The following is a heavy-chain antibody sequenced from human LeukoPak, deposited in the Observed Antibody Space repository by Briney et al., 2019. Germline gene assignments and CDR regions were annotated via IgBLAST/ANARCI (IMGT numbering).Heavy chain of an antibody. J-gene: IGHJ6*02. CDR1: GFTFSDHY. V-gene: IGHV3-72*01. CDR3: TRGATAGTLYYYGMDV. D-gene: IGHD4-23*01. Sequence: PGGSLRLSCAASGFTFSDHYMDWVRQTPGKGLEWVGRCRDKAYSYTTEYAASVKGRFTISRDDSKNSLYLQMNSLKTEDTAVYYCTRGATAGTLYYYGMDVWGQGTTVTVSS. CDR2: CRDKAYSYTT.